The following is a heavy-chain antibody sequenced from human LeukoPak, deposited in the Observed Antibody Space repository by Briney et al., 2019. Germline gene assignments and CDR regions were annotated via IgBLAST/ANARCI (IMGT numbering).Heavy chain of an antibody. D-gene: IGHD6-13*01. J-gene: IGHJ5*02. Sequence: PSETLSLTCTVSGGSISSYYWSWIRQPPGKGLEWIGYIYYSGSTNYNPSLKSRVTISVDTSKNQFSLKLSSVTAADTAVYYCARGAQSSSWYNWFDPWGQGTLVTVSS. CDR2: IYYSGST. CDR1: GGSISSYY. V-gene: IGHV4-59*01. CDR3: ARGAQSSSWYNWFDP.